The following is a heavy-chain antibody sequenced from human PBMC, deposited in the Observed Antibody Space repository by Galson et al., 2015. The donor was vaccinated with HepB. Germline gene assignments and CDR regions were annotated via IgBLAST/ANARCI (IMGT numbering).Heavy chain of an antibody. CDR2: IWYDGSNK. D-gene: IGHD6-13*01. Sequence: SLRLSCAASGFTFSSYGMHWVRQAPGKGLEWVAVIWYDGSNKYYADSVKGRFTISRDNSKNTLYLQMNSLRAEDTAVYYCARDDGHSSSWFDYWGQGTLVTVSS. V-gene: IGHV3-33*08. J-gene: IGHJ4*02. CDR1: GFTFSSYG. CDR3: ARDDGHSSSWFDY.